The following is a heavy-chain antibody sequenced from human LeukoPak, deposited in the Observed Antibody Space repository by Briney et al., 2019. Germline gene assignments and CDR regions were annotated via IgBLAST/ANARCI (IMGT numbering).Heavy chain of an antibody. V-gene: IGHV4-61*02. D-gene: IGHD3-10*01. Sequence: SETLSLTCTVSGGSISSGSYYWSWIRQPAGKGLEWIGRIYTSGSTNYNPSLKSRVTIPVDTSKNQFSLKLSSVTAADTAVYYCASTEAYYYGSGSSRPFDYWGQGTLVTVSS. CDR2: IYTSGST. CDR3: ASTEAYYYGSGSSRPFDY. CDR1: GGSISSGSYY. J-gene: IGHJ4*02.